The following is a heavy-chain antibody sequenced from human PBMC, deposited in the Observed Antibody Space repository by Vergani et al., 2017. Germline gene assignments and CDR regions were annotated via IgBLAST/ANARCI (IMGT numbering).Heavy chain of an antibody. CDR3: ARGLRAAAGLAFDY. CDR2: ISAYNGNT. D-gene: IGHD6-13*01. CDR1: GYTFTSYG. Sequence: QVQLVQSGAEVKKPGASVKVSCKASGYTFTSYGISWVRQAPGQGLEWMGWISAYNGNTNYAQKLQGRVTITRDTSASTAYMELSSLRSEDTAVYYCARGLRAAAGLAFDYWAREPWSPSPQ. J-gene: IGHJ4*02. V-gene: IGHV1-18*01.